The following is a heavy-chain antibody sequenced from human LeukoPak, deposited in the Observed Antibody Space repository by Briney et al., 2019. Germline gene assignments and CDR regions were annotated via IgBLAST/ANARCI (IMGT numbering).Heavy chain of an antibody. CDR1: GYTFTGYY. J-gene: IGHJ4*02. Sequence: ASVKVSCKXSGYTFTGYYMHWVRQAPGQGLEWMGRINPNSGGTNYAQKFQGRVTMTRDTSISTAYMELSRLRSDDTAVYYCARDGGPSMGYSGSYDDDYWGQGTLVTVSS. CDR2: INPNSGGT. D-gene: IGHD1-26*01. V-gene: IGHV1-2*06. CDR3: ARDGGPSMGYSGSYDDDY.